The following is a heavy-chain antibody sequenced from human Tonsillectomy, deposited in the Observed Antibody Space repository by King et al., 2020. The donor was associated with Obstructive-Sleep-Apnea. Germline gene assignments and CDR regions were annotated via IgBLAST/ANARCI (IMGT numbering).Heavy chain of an antibody. CDR1: GLSPSASGVG. D-gene: IGHD3-22*01. V-gene: IGHV2-5*01. J-gene: IGHJ6*02. CDR3: GHRRDSYDYHGLDV. Sequence: ITLKESGPTLVKPTQTLTLTCSFSGLSPSASGVGVAWIRQPPGKALEWLAVTYWNGDKRYSPSLKSRLTVTKDTYKNQEVLTMTNMDPVDTATYYCGHRRDSYDYHGLDVWGQGTTGTVSS. CDR2: TYWNGDK.